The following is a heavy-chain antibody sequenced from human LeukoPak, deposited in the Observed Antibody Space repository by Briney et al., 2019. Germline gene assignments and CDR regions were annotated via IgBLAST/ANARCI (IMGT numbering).Heavy chain of an antibody. Sequence: GGSLRLSCAAPGFTFDNYNMNWVRKAPGKGLEWVSSISSSGTYIYYRDSVKGRFTISRDNAENSLYLEMNSLRVEDTAIYYCVRDRGSYRPIDYWGQGTLVTVSS. CDR3: VRDRGSYRPIDY. CDR2: ISSSGTYI. D-gene: IGHD1-26*01. J-gene: IGHJ4*02. V-gene: IGHV3-21*01. CDR1: GFTFDNYN.